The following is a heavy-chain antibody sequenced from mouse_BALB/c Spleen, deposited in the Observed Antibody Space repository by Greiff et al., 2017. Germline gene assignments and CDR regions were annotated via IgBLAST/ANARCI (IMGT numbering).Heavy chain of an antibody. V-gene: IGHV5-17*02. J-gene: IGHJ4*01. CDR1: GFTFSSFG. Sequence: EVMLVESGGGLVQPGGSRKLSCAASGFTFSSFGMHWVRQAPEKGLEWVAYISSGSSTIYYADTVKGRFTISRDNPKNTLFLQMTSLRSEDTAMYYCARGDYGFSMDYWGQGTSVTVSS. D-gene: IGHD2-4*01. CDR2: ISSGSSTI. CDR3: ARGDYGFSMDY.